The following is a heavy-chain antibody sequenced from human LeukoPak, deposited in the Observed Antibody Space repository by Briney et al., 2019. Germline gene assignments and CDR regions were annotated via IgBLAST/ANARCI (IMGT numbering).Heavy chain of an antibody. V-gene: IGHV3-23*01. CDR1: GFTFSSYS. J-gene: IGHJ4*02. D-gene: IGHD3-10*01. Sequence: PGGSLRLSCAASGFTFSSYSMSWVRQAPGKGLEWVSAISGSGGSTYYADSVKGRFTISRDNSKNTLYLQMDSLRAEDTAVYYCAKDLLTMVRGVLDYWGQGTLVTVSS. CDR3: AKDLLTMVRGVLDY. CDR2: ISGSGGST.